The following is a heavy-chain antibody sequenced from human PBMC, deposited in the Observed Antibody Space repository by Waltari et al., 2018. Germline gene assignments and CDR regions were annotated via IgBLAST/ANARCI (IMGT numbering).Heavy chain of an antibody. CDR2: INPNSGGT. CDR3: ARASFGWELRVFDY. V-gene: IGHV1-2*02. Sequence: QVQLVQSGAEVKKPGASVKVSCKASGSTFTGYYMHWVRPAPGQGLGWMGCINPNSGGTNEAQKFQGRGTMTRDTSISTAYMELSRLRSDDTAVYYCARASFGWELRVFDYWGQGTLVTVSS. J-gene: IGHJ4*02. CDR1: GSTFTGYY. D-gene: IGHD1-26*01.